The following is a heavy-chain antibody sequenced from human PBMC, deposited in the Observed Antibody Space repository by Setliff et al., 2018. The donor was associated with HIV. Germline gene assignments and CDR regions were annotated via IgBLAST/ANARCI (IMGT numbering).Heavy chain of an antibody. CDR3: ARHKVLSFFGELLPPYFDY. V-gene: IGHV4-39*01. Sequence: PSETLSLTCTVSGDSIISATYFWGWIRHPPGKGPEWIGTISYTGSTYYNPSLKSRVTMSVDTSEDQFSLMLSSVTAADTAVYFCARHKVLSFFGELLPPYFDYWGQGALVTVSS. J-gene: IGHJ4*02. CDR2: ISYTGST. CDR1: GDSIISATYF. D-gene: IGHD3-10*01.